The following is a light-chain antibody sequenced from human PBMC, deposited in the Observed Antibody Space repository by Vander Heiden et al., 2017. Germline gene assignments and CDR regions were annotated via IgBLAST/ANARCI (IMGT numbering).Light chain of an antibody. CDR3: QQSDSTPLT. CDR2: AAS. J-gene: IGKJ4*01. V-gene: IGKV1-39*01. Sequence: DIQMTQSPSSLSASVGDRVTITCRASQSISSYLNWHQQKPGKAPKLLIYAASSLQSGVPSRFSGSGSGTDSTLTISRLQPEDFATYYCQQSDSTPLTFGGGTKVEIK. CDR1: QSISSY.